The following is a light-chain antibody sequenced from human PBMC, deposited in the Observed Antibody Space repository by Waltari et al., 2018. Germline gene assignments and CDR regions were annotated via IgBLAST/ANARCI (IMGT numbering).Light chain of an antibody. CDR3: AAWDDSLSRVI. CDR1: SSNTGTNY. Sequence: QSVLTQPPSASGTPGQRVTISCSGSSSNTGTNYLYWSQEFPGTAPKLLIYKNNQRASGVPDRFSGSKSGTSMSLAISGLRTEDEADYYCAAWDDSLSRVIFGGGTKLTVL. CDR2: KNN. J-gene: IGLJ2*01. V-gene: IGLV1-47*01.